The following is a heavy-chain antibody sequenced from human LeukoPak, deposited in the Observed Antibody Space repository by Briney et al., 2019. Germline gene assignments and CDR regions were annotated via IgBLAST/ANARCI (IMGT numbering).Heavy chain of an antibody. J-gene: IGHJ4*02. CDR1: GFTFTSYA. CDR2: VSDSGGST. V-gene: IGHV3-23*01. D-gene: IGHD3-10*01. Sequence: GGSLRLSCAASGFTFTSYAMSWVRQAPGKGLEWVSAVSDSGGSTYHADSVKGRFTISRDNSKNTLYLQMNSLRAEDTAVYYCAKGSGFGELFPFDYWGQGTLVTVSS. CDR3: AKGSGFGELFPFDY.